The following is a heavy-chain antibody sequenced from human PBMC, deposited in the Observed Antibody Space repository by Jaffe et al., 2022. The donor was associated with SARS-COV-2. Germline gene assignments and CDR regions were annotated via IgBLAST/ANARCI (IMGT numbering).Heavy chain of an antibody. Sequence: QLQLQETGPGLAEPSETLSLTCSVSGGSISIDYFWAWIRQPPGKGLEWIGSVHYRGSTSYNPSLKNRVTISVATSKNQFSLRLSSVTAADTAVYYCVRQPPRHTGGRGIDYWGQGTLVTVSS. J-gene: IGHJ4*02. CDR3: VRQPPRHTGGRGIDY. V-gene: IGHV4-39*01. CDR1: GGSISIDYF. CDR2: VHYRGST. D-gene: IGHD3-16*01.